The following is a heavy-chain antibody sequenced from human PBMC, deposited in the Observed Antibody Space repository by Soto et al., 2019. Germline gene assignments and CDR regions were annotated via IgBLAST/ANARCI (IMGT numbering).Heavy chain of an antibody. CDR1: GYSFATYG. CDR3: ATEPIYYNDRSGFYP. D-gene: IGHD3-22*01. Sequence: GASVKVSCKSSGYSFATYGFSWVRQAPGQGLECVGWISAHNGDTHYSQKFQGRVTLTTDTSTNTGYMELRSLTSDDTAVYFCATEPIYYNDRSGFYPWG. CDR2: ISAHNGDT. V-gene: IGHV1-18*04. J-gene: IGHJ5*02.